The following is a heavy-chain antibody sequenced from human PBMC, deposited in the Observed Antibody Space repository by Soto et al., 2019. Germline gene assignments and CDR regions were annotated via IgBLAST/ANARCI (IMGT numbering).Heavy chain of an antibody. CDR2: ISYDGSNK. D-gene: IGHD2-2*01. V-gene: IGHV3-30*18. CDR1: GFTFETYG. Sequence: QVQLVESGGGVVQPGRSLRLSCAASGFTFETYGMHWVHQAPGKGLEWMAVISYDGSNKYYADSVKGRFTISRDNSKNTLYMQMNSLRAEDTAIYYCAKDHIVAAAPDYWGQGTLVTVSS. J-gene: IGHJ4*02. CDR3: AKDHIVAAAPDY.